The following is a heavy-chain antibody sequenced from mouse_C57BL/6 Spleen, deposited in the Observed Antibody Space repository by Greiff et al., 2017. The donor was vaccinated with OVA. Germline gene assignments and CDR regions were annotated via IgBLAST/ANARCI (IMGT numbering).Heavy chain of an antibody. V-gene: IGHV1-69*01. CDR2: IDPSDSYT. CDR1: GYTFTSYW. J-gene: IGHJ4*01. D-gene: IGHD1-1*02. CDR3: ARTFYGNYAMDY. Sequence: QVHVKQPGAELVMPGASVKLSCKASGYTFTSYWMHWVKQRPGQGLEWIGEIDPSDSYTNYNQKFKGKSTLTVDKSSSTAYMQLSSLTSEDSAVYYCARTFYGNYAMDYWGQGTSVTVSS.